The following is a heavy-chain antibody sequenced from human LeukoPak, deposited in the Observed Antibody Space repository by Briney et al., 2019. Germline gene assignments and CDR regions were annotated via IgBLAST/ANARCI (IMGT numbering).Heavy chain of an antibody. J-gene: IGHJ3*02. Sequence: ASVKVSCKASGFTFTSSAMQWVRQARGQRLEWIGWIVVGSGKTNYAQKFQERVTITRDMSTSTAYMELSSLRSEDTAVYYCAAGTPNIVAHDAFDIWGQGTMVTVSS. D-gene: IGHD5-12*01. CDR2: IVVGSGKT. CDR3: AAGTPNIVAHDAFDI. CDR1: GFTFTSSA. V-gene: IGHV1-58*02.